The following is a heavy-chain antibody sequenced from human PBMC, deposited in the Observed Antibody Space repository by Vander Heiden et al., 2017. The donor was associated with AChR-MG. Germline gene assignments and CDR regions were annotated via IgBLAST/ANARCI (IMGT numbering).Heavy chain of an antibody. D-gene: IGHD1-1*01. Sequence: EVQLLESGGGLVQPGGSLRLSCEASGFTFSSYAMTWVRQAPGKGLEWVSAIGGRGGNTYYADSVKGRFTISRDNSRNTLYLQMNSLRAEDTAVYYCAKYTVYNWNDLDYFDYWGQGTLRTVSS. CDR2: IGGRGGNT. CDR3: AKYTVYNWNDLDYFDY. J-gene: IGHJ4*02. CDR1: GFTFSSYA. V-gene: IGHV3-23*01.